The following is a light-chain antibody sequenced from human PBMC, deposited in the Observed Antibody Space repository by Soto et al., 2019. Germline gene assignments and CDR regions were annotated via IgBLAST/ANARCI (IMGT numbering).Light chain of an antibody. CDR3: QQYNSYST. CDR2: DAS. CDR1: QSISSW. Sequence: DIQMTQSPSTLSASVGDRVTITFRASQSISSWLAWYQQKPGKAPKLLIYDASSLESGVPSRFSGSGSGTEFTLTISRLQPDDFATYYCQQYNSYSTFGQGTKVEIK. V-gene: IGKV1-5*01. J-gene: IGKJ1*01.